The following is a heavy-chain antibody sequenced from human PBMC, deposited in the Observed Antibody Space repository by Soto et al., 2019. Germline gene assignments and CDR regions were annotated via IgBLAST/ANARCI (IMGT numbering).Heavy chain of an antibody. V-gene: IGHV1-18*01. Sequence: QVHLVQSGAEVKKPGASAKVSCKAPGYTFTSYGITWVRQAPGQGLEWMGWISAHNGNTDYAQKLQGRVIVTRDTSTSTAYMELRSLISDDTAVYYCARGRYGDYWGQGALVTVSS. CDR2: ISAHNGNT. D-gene: IGHD1-1*01. J-gene: IGHJ4*02. CDR1: GYTFTSYG. CDR3: ARGRYGDY.